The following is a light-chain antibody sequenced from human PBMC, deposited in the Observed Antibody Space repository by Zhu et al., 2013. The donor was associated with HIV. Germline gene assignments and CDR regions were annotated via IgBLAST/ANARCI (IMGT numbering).Light chain of an antibody. CDR1: QDISRW. CDR3: QQPKSFPVT. CDR2: AAS. Sequence: DIQMTQSPSSVSASVGDRVTITCRASQDISRWLAWYQQKPGKAPKLLIYAASSLQSGVPSRFSGSGSGTDFTLTISSLQSEDFATYYCQQPKSFPVTFGQGTRLETK. V-gene: IGKV1-12*01. J-gene: IGKJ5*01.